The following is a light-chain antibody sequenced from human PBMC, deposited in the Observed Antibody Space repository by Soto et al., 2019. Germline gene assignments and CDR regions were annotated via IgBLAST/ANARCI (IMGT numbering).Light chain of an antibody. V-gene: IGLV2-14*03. Sequence: QSALTQPASVSGSPGQSIAISCTGTTSVVGGYNYVSWYQQHPGKAPKLMIYDVTNRPSGVSDRFSGSKSGNTASLTISGLQAEDEGDYYCSSFTRSNTYVFGNGTKVTVL. CDR1: TSVVGGYNY. CDR3: SSFTRSNTYV. CDR2: DVT. J-gene: IGLJ1*01.